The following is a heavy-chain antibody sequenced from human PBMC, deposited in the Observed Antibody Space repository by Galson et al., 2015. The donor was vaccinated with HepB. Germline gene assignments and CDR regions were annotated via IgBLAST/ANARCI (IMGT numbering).Heavy chain of an antibody. CDR3: ARANYYGSGSYLDAFDI. D-gene: IGHD3-10*01. CDR2: ISSSSSYT. Sequence: SLRLSCAASGFTFSDYYMSWIRQAPGKGLEWVSYISSSSSYTNYADSVKGRFTISRDNAKNSLYLQMNSLRAEDTAVYYCARANYYGSGSYLDAFDICGQGTMVTVSS. V-gene: IGHV3-11*06. CDR1: GFTFSDYY. J-gene: IGHJ3*02.